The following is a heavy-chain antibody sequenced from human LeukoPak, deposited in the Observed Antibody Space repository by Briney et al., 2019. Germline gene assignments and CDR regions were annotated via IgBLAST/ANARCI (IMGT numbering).Heavy chain of an antibody. Sequence: SETLSLTCNVSGGSISSYYWSWIRQPPGKGLEWIGYIYNSGSTNHNPSLRSRVTISVDTSKNQFSLKLSSVTAADTAVYYCARVGPDWYFDLWGRGTLVTVSS. CDR1: GGSISSYY. V-gene: IGHV4-59*01. CDR2: IYNSGST. CDR3: ARVGPDWYFDL. J-gene: IGHJ2*01.